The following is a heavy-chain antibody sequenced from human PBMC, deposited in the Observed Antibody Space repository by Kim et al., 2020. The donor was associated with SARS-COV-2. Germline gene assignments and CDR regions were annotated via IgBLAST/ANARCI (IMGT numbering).Heavy chain of an antibody. D-gene: IGHD3-22*01. CDR1: GDSLSSDY. CDR2: IYTSGRT. Sequence: SETLSLTCTVSGDSLSSDYWSWNRQPAGKGLEWIGRIYTSGRTNYNPSLQSRVTMSVDMSKNQFSLKLSSVTAADTAVYYCASGLGYGGRGTVVTGSS. V-gene: IGHV4-4*07. CDR3: ASGLGY. J-gene: IGHJ4*02.